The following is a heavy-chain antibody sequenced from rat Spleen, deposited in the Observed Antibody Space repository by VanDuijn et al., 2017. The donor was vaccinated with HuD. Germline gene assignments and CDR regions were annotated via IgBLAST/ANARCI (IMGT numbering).Heavy chain of an antibody. D-gene: IGHD1-4*01. J-gene: IGHJ3*01. CDR3: ARHTRVFWFAY. CDR2: ISYDGGST. CDR1: GFTFSDYY. Sequence: EVKLVESGGGLVQPGRSLKLSCAASGFTFSDYYMAWVRQAPTKGLEWVASISYDGGSTYYPDSVKDRFTISRDNAKSTLYLQMNSLRSEDTATYYCARHTRVFWFAYWGQGTLVTVSS. V-gene: IGHV5-22*01.